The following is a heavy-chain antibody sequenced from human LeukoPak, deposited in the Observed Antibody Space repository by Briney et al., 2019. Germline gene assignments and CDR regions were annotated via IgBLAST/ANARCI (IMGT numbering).Heavy chain of an antibody. J-gene: IGHJ6*02. CDR2: INPNSGGT. CDR1: GYTFTGYY. Sequence: GASVTVSCKASGYTFTGYYMHWVRQAPGQGLEWMGWINPNSGGTNYAQKFQGRVTMTRDTSISTAYMELSRLRSDDTAVYYCARANSVPSDYYYYGMDVWGQGTTVTVSS. CDR3: ARANSVPSDYYYYGMDV. D-gene: IGHD4-23*01. V-gene: IGHV1-2*02.